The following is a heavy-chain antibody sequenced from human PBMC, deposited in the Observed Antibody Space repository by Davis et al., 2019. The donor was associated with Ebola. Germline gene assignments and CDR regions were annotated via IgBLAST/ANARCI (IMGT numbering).Heavy chain of an antibody. V-gene: IGHV3-30-3*01. D-gene: IGHD6-13*01. CDR3: AREESSWYPEGY. Sequence: GESLKISCAASGFTFSSYAMHWVRQAPGKGLEWVAVISYDGSNKYYADSVKGRFTISRDNSKNTLYLQMNSLRAEDTAVYYCAREESSWYPEGYWGQGTLVTVSS. J-gene: IGHJ4*02. CDR1: GFTFSSYA. CDR2: ISYDGSNK.